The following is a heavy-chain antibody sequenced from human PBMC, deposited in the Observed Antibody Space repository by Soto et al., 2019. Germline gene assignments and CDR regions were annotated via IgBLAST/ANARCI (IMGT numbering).Heavy chain of an antibody. CDR2: ISYDGSNK. Sequence: GGSLRLSCAASGCTFSSYGMHWVRQAPGKGLEWVAVISYDGSNKYYADSVKGRFTISRDNSKNTLYLQMTSLRAEDTAVYYCATVGGGSSYGRFYHRMDVWGQGTTVSVSS. V-gene: IGHV3-30*03. CDR1: GCTFSSYG. D-gene: IGHD5-18*01. J-gene: IGHJ6*02. CDR3: ATVGGGSSYGRFYHRMDV.